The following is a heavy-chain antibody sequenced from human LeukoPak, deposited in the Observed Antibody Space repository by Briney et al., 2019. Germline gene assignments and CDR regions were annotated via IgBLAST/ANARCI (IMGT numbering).Heavy chain of an antibody. CDR2: INHSGGT. V-gene: IGHV4-34*01. CDR3: ARGKLGMVRGVIIRKHFDY. J-gene: IGHJ4*02. Sequence: SETLSLTCAVYGGSFSGYYWSWIRQPPGKGLEWIGEINHSGGTNYNPSLKSRVTISVDTSKNQFSLKLSSVTAADTAVYYCARGKLGMVRGVIIRKHFDYWGQGTLVTVSS. CDR1: GGSFSGYY. D-gene: IGHD3-10*01.